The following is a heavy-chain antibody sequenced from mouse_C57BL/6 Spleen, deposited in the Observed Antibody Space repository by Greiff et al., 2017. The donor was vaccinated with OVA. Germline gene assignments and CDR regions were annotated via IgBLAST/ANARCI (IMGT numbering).Heavy chain of an antibody. Sequence: EVMLVESGGGLVKPGGSLKLSCAASGFTFSSYTMSWVRQTPEKRLEWVATISGGGGNTYYPDSVKGRFTISRDNAKNTLYLQMSRLRSEDTALYYGARHGALRPFFDYWGQGTTLTVSS. V-gene: IGHV5-9*01. CDR3: ARHGALRPFFDY. D-gene: IGHD1-2*01. CDR2: ISGGGGNT. CDR1: GFTFSSYT. J-gene: IGHJ2*01.